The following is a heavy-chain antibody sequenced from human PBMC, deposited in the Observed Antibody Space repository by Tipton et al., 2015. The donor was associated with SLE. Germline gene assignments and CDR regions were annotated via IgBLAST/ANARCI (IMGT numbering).Heavy chain of an antibody. V-gene: IGHV4-59*08. CDR1: GDSIGIYY. CDR3: ARPSTDSSSSYFDY. CDR2: FYYTGGT. J-gene: IGHJ4*02. D-gene: IGHD6-6*01. Sequence: GLVKPSETLSLTCTVSGDSIGIYYWNWIRQPPGKGLEWIGYFYYTGGTNYNPSLKSRVTISVDTSKNQFSLKLSSVTAADTAMYYCARPSTDSSSSYFDYWGQGTLVTVSS.